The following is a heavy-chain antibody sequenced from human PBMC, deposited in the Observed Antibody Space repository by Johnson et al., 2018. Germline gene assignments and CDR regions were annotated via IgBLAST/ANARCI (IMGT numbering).Heavy chain of an antibody. V-gene: IGHV3-30-3*01. J-gene: IGHJ1*01. CDR1: GFTFSIYS. D-gene: IGHD5-24*01. Sequence: QLVESGGGVVQPGRSLRLSCAASGFTFSIYSMHWVRQAPGKGLEWVAGISDDGIYKYYADPVKGRFTISRDNSNDTFSLQMVSLRAEDTAVYYCAKDRTGNWHGHFQYWGQGTLVTVSS. CDR3: AKDRTGNWHGHFQY. CDR2: ISDDGIYK.